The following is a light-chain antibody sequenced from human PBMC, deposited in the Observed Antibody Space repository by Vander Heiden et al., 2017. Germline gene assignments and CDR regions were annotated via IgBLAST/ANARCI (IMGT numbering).Light chain of an antibody. CDR2: VVS. V-gene: IGLV2-8*01. J-gene: IGLJ2*01. CDR1: SSDVGAYNY. CDR3: SSYAGRSNYVV. Sequence: QSALTQPPSASGSPGQSVTISCTGTSSDVGAYNYVSWYQQHPGKAPKVMIYVVSKRPSGVADRFSGSKSGNTASLTVSGLRADDEADYYCSSYAGRSNYVVFGGGTKLTVL.